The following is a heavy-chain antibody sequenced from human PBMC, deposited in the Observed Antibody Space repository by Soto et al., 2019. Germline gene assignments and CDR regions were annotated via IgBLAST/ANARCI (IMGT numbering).Heavy chain of an antibody. D-gene: IGHD1-26*01. Sequence: QVQLVQSGAEVKKPGASVKVACKTSGYTFTSYVIHWVRQAPGQRLEWIGWINTGNGFKKYSQNFQGRVSIVRDTSASTVYMELSTLKSEDTAVYYCAREDVGDAKHFDYWGQGTLVTVSA. CDR1: GYTFTSYV. V-gene: IGHV1-3*04. J-gene: IGHJ4*02. CDR2: INTGNGFK. CDR3: AREDVGDAKHFDY.